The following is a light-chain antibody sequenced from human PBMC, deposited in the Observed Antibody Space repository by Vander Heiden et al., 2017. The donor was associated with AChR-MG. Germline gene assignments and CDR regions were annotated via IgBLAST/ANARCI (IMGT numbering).Light chain of an antibody. J-gene: IGKJ1*01. CDR2: GAS. Sequence: EIVMTQSPATLSVSPGERATLSCRASQSVSSNLAWYQQKPVQAPRLLIYGASTRATGIPARFSGSGSGTEFTLTISILQSEDFAVYYCQQYNNWLRTFGQGTKVEIK. CDR1: QSVSSN. CDR3: QQYNNWLRT. V-gene: IGKV3-15*01.